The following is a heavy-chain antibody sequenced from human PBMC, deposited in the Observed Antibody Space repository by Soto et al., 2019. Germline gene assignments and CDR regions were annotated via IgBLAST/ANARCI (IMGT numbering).Heavy chain of an antibody. CDR2: IWYDGSNK. V-gene: IGHV3-33*01. J-gene: IGHJ4*02. Sequence: QVQLVESGGGVVQPGRSLRLSCAASGFTFSSYGMHWVRQAPGKGLEWVAVIWYDGSNKYYADSVKGRFTISRDNSKNTLYLQMNSMRAEDTAVYYCARDVYGGYVGYWGQGTLVTVSS. CDR3: ARDVYGGYVGY. CDR1: GFTFSSYG. D-gene: IGHD5-12*01.